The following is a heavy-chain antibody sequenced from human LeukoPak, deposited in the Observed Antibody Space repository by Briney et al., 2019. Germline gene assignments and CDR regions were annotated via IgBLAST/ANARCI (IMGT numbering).Heavy chain of an antibody. V-gene: IGHV3-30*18. CDR1: GFTFSSFG. Sequence: TGRSLRLSCAASGFTFSSFGFHWVRQAPGKGLEWVALISSDGDDKYYAVSVKGRFTISRDNSKNTLYLQMNSLRTEDTAMYYCAKPDGSGSYALNWGQGTLVTVSS. D-gene: IGHD3-10*01. CDR2: ISSDGDDK. CDR3: AKPDGSGSYALN. J-gene: IGHJ4*02.